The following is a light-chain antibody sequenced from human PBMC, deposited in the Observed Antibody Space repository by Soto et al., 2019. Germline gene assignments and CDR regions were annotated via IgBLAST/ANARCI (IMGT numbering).Light chain of an antibody. V-gene: IGLV4-69*01. CDR3: QTWGTGIQV. CDR1: SGHSSYA. Sequence: QLVLTQSPSASASLGASVKLTCTLGSGHSSYAIAWHQQQPEKGPRYLMKLNSDGSHSKGDGIPDRFSGSSSGAERYLTISSLQSEDEADYYCQTWGTGIQVFGGGTKVTVL. J-gene: IGLJ3*02. CDR2: LNSDGSH.